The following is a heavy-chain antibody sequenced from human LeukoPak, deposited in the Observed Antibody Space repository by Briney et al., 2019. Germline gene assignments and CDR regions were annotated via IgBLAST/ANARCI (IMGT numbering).Heavy chain of an antibody. CDR2: ISGSGGST. V-gene: IGHV3-23*01. J-gene: IGHJ5*02. Sequence: GASLRLSCAASGFTFSSYAMGWVRQAPGKGLEWVSVISGSGGSTYYADSVKGRFTISRDNSKNTLYLQMNSLRAEDTAVYYCAKCGQQLVPRWFDPWGQGTLVTVSS. D-gene: IGHD6-13*01. CDR3: AKCGQQLVPRWFDP. CDR1: GFTFSSYA.